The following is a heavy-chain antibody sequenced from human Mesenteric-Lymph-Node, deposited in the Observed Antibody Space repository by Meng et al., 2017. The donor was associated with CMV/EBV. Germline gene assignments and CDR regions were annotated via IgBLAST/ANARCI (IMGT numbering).Heavy chain of an antibody. V-gene: IGHV3-53*05. D-gene: IGHD5-18*01. CDR1: GFTVSSNY. CDR2: IYSGGST. CDR3: ARVTRYSYGNFGY. J-gene: IGHJ4*02. Sequence: GGSLRLSCAASGFTVSSNYMSWVRQAPGKGLEWVSVIYSGGSTYYADSVKGRFTISRDNSKNTLYLQMNSLRAEDTAVYYCARVTRYSYGNFGYWGQGTLVTVSS.